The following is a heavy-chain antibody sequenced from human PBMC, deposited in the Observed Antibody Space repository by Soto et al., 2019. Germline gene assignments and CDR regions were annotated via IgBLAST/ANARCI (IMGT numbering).Heavy chain of an antibody. V-gene: IGHV3-30-3*01. J-gene: IGHJ4*02. CDR3: ARGPITQPSFIDH. CDR1: GFTFSSYP. Sequence: LRLSCEASGFTFSSYPMHWVRQAPGKGLEWVTVISYDGGNQYYADSVKGRFTISRDNSKDTLYLQMHSLRSDDTAVYFCARGPITQPSFIDHWGRGTLVTVSS. CDR2: ISYDGGNQ. D-gene: IGHD1-20*01.